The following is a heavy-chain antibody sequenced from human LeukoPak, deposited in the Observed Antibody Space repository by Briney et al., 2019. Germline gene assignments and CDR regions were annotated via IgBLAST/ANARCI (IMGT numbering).Heavy chain of an antibody. CDR1: GYTFTSYY. V-gene: IGHV1-46*01. CDR2: INPSGGST. D-gene: IGHD3-22*01. Sequence: ASVKVSCKASGYTFTSYYMHWVRQAPGQGLEWMGIINPSGGSTSYAQKFQGRVTMTRDTSTSTVYMELSSLRSEDTAVYYCARVSYYDSSGYYPYFDYWGQGTLVTVPS. J-gene: IGHJ4*02. CDR3: ARVSYYDSSGYYPYFDY.